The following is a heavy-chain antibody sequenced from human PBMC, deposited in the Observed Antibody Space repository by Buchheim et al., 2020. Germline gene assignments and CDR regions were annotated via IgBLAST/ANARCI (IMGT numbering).Heavy chain of an antibody. Sequence: QVQLVQSGAEVKKPGSSVKVSCKASGGTFSSYAISWVRQAPGQGLEWMGGISPYNGNTKFAPKIRDRVTMATDTSTTTAYMELSSLRSEDTAVYYCARDMRGVGATIYNWFDPWGQGTL. CDR1: GGTFSSYA. D-gene: IGHD1-26*01. CDR3: ARDMRGVGATIYNWFDP. J-gene: IGHJ5*02. V-gene: IGHV1-18*01. CDR2: ISPYNGNT.